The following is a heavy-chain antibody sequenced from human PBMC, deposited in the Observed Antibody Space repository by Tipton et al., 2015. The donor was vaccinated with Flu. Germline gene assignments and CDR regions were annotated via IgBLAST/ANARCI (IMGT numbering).Heavy chain of an antibody. V-gene: IGHV4-31*03. D-gene: IGHD4-11*01. CDR2: IYYSGST. CDR3: VRRDYSNYVSDPKNWFDS. CDR1: GDSISSGGDY. J-gene: IGHJ5*01. Sequence: LRLSCTVSGDSISSGGDYWSWIRQHPGKGLEWIGDIYYSGSTYYNPSLKSRLTISVDTSMNQFSLKLSSLTAADTAVYFCVRRDYSNYVSDPKNWFDSWGQGTLVTVSS.